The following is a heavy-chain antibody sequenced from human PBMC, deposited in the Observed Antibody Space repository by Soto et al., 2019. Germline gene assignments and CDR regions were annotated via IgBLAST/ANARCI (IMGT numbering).Heavy chain of an antibody. J-gene: IGHJ4*02. CDR2: IYSSGRT. D-gene: IGHD4-4*01. Sequence: PSETLSLTCTVSGRSMSSYYWSWIRQPPGKGLEWIGHIYSSGRTNYNPSLKSRVTISVETSKNQFSLKLSSVTAADTAVYYCAKDGNYSDFAYWAQGTLVTVS. CDR3: AKDGNYSDFAY. V-gene: IGHV4-59*01. CDR1: GRSMSSYY.